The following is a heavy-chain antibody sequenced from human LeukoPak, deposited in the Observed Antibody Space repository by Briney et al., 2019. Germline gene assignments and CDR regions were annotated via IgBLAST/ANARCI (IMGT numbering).Heavy chain of an antibody. CDR2: ISSSTSYI. J-gene: IGHJ4*02. CDR1: GFTFSSYA. D-gene: IGHD7-27*01. Sequence: PGGSLRLSCAASGFTFSSYAMNWVRQAPGKGLEWVSSISSSTSYIYYADSVKGGFTISRDDAKNSLYLQINSLSAEDTAVYYCARAWATDFDYWGQGTLVTVSS. V-gene: IGHV3-21*01. CDR3: ARAWATDFDY.